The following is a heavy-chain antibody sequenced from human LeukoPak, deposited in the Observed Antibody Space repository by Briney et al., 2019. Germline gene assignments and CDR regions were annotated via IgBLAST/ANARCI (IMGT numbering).Heavy chain of an antibody. CDR1: DDSISSTFYY. D-gene: IGHD3-10*01. CDR2: INHSGST. V-gene: IGHV4-39*07. J-gene: IGHJ6*03. CDR3: ARSMVRGVRSFYYYYMDV. Sequence: SETLSLTCTLSDDSISSTFYYWSWIRQPPGKGLEWIGEINHSGSTNYNPSLKSRVTISVDTSKNQFSLKLSSVTAADTAVYYCARSMVRGVRSFYYYYMDVWGKGTTVTVSS.